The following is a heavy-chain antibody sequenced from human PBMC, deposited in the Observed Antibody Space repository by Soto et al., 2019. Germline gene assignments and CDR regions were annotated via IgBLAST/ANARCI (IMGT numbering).Heavy chain of an antibody. V-gene: IGHV3-23*01. CDR2: ISGSGGST. D-gene: IGHD2-2*01. J-gene: IGHJ5*01. CDR3: AKDRGRGYAWFDS. Sequence: EVQLLESGGGLVQPGGSLRLSCAASGFTFSSYAMSWVRQAPGKGLEWVSAISGSGGSTFYADSVEGRFTIPRDTSKNTLFLQMNSLGAEDTAVYYCAKDRGRGYAWFDSWGQGTLVTVSS. CDR1: GFTFSSYA.